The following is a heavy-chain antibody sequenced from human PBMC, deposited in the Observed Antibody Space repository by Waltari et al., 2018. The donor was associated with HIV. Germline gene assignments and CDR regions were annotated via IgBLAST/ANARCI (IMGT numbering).Heavy chain of an antibody. CDR2: ISYDGTNK. CDR1: RYLFSGYA. D-gene: IGHD2-2*01. Sequence: QVQLVESGGGVVRPGRSLRLSCAASRYLFSGYAMHWVRQPPGKGLEWVAVISYDGTNKYYAESVRGRFTISRDNSENTLYLEMNSLKPDDTAVYYCARDGPAPKNIYHYYGMDVWGQGTTVTVSS. J-gene: IGHJ6*02. CDR3: ARDGPAPKNIYHYYGMDV. V-gene: IGHV3-30-3*01.